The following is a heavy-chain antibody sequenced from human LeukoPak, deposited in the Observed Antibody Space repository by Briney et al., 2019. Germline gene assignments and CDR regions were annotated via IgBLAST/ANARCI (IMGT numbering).Heavy chain of an antibody. D-gene: IGHD6-13*01. J-gene: IGHJ4*02. CDR3: ARGEGTAGTYFDY. Sequence: GASVKVSCKASGYTFTSYGISWVRQAPGQGLEWMGRIIPILGIANYAQKFQGRVTITADKSTSTAYMELSSLRSEDTAVYYCARGEGTAGTYFDYWGQGTLVTVSS. V-gene: IGHV1-69*04. CDR2: IIPILGIA. CDR1: GYTFTSYG.